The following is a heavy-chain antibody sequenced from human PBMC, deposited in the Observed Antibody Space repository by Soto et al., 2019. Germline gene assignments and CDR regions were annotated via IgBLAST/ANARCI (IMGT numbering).Heavy chain of an antibody. CDR2: IMPVFRTP. Sequence: QVQLEQSGAEVKKPGSSVKVSCKASGGTFRTAAVSWVRQAPGQGLEWMGGIMPVFRTPDYSQKFHGGVTITADESTSTAYMELSGLGSDDTAVYYCARDNDRPQLGGNYYYILDVWGQGTTITVSS. CDR3: ARDNDRPQLGGNYYYILDV. CDR1: GGTFRTAA. V-gene: IGHV1-69*12. D-gene: IGHD2-8*01. J-gene: IGHJ6*02.